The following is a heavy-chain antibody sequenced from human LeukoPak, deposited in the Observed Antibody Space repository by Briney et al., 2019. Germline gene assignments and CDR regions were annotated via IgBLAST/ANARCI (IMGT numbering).Heavy chain of an antibody. D-gene: IGHD4-11*01. V-gene: IGHV4-4*07. J-gene: IGHJ6*03. CDR1: VVSLNGYY. CDR2: VDSSGNT. CDR3: ARGHSIEPYYYYYYMDV. Sequence: PSGTLSLTCSVSVVSLNGYYWSWLRQSAGNRREWIGHVDSSGNTNYNPSLKSRVTISLDTSNNQFSLKLRSVTAADTAVYYCARGHSIEPYYYYYYMDVWGKGTTVTVSS.